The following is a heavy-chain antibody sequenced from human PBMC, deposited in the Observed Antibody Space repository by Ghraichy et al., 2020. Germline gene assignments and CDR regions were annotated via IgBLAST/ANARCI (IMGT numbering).Heavy chain of an antibody. CDR2: ISGSGGST. CDR1: GFTFSSYA. V-gene: IGHV3-23*01. Sequence: GGSLRLSCAASGFTFSSYAMSWVRQAPGKGLEWVSAISGSGGSTYYADSLKGRFTISRDNSKNTLYLQMNSMRAEDTAVYYCAKTVLAAAGTGCFDYWGQGTLVTVSS. CDR3: AKTVLAAAGTGCFDY. J-gene: IGHJ4*02. D-gene: IGHD6-13*01.